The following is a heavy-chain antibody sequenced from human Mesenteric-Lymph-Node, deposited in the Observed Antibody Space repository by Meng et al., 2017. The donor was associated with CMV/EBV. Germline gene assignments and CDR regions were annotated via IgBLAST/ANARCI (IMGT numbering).Heavy chain of an antibody. J-gene: IGHJ4*02. CDR1: GFTFSSYA. CDR2: ISGSGGST. V-gene: IGHV3-23*01. D-gene: IGHD6-13*01. CDR3: ATVIAAGETDY. Sequence: GESLKISCAASGFTFSSYAMSWVRQAPGKGLEWVSAISGSGGSTYYADSVKGRFTISRDNSKNTLYLQMNSLRAEDTAVYYCATVIAAGETDYWGQGTLVTVSS.